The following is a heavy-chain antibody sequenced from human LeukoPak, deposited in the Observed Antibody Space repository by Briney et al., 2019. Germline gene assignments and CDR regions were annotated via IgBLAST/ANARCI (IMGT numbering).Heavy chain of an antibody. CDR1: GFTFSSYA. J-gene: IGHJ4*02. CDR2: ISSSGGST. CDR3: ANAHYYDSRGTPYYFDY. V-gene: IGHV3-23*01. D-gene: IGHD3-22*01. Sequence: GGSLRLSCAASGFTFSSYAMSWVRQAPGKGLEWVSAISSSGGSTYYADSVKGRFTISRDNSKNTLYLQMNSLRAEDTAVYYCANAHYYDSRGTPYYFDYWGQGTLVTVSS.